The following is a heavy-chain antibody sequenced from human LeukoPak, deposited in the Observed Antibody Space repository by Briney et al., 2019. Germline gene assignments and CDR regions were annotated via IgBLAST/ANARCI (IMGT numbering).Heavy chain of an antibody. Sequence: PSETLSLTCTVSGGSISPYYWSWIRQPPGKGLEWIGYIYYTGNTNYNPSLKSRVTISLDTSKNQFSLKLSSVTAADTAVYYCAREVGSWEGHNWFDPWGQGTLVTVSS. CDR2: IYYTGNT. V-gene: IGHV4-59*01. J-gene: IGHJ5*02. CDR3: AREVGSWEGHNWFDP. CDR1: GGSISPYY. D-gene: IGHD6-13*01.